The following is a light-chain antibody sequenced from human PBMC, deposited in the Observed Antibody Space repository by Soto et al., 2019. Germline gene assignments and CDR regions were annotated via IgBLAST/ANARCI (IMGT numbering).Light chain of an antibody. CDR1: QSVGNT. Sequence: EIVLTQSPATLSVSPGERATLSCRASQSVGNTLAWYQQQPGQTPRLLIYDASKRATGTPARFTGSGSGTDFTLTISSLEPEDFATYYCQQYSSYSFGQGTKVDIK. V-gene: IGKV3-11*01. CDR2: DAS. J-gene: IGKJ1*01. CDR3: QQYSSYS.